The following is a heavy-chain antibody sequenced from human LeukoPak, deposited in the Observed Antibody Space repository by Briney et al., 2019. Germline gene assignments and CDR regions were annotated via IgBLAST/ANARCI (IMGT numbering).Heavy chain of an antibody. CDR1: GFTYSRYS. V-gene: IGHV3-21*01. CDR3: ARDYFDSSDYPQTYCYCYMDV. D-gene: IGHD3-22*01. Sequence: PGGSLRLSCAASGFTYSRYSMDWVRQAPGKGLEWVASISSTSTFIYSADSVKGRFTISRDTAKDSLFLQMNSLRAEDTAIYYCARDYFDSSDYPQTYCYCYMDVWGKGTTVTVSS. J-gene: IGHJ6*03. CDR2: ISSTSTFI.